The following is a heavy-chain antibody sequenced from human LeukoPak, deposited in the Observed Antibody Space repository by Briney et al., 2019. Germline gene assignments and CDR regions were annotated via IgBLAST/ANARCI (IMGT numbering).Heavy chain of an antibody. CDR3: ARVLWNGDYPRFDY. V-gene: IGHV3-53*01. Sequence: GGSLRLSCAASGFSVSSNYMNWVRQAPGKGLEWVSIIYSGGTTYYADSVKGRFTISRDNSKNTLYLQMNSLRGGDTAVYYCARVLWNGDYPRFDYWGQGTLVTVSS. D-gene: IGHD4-17*01. CDR1: GFSVSSNY. CDR2: IYSGGTT. J-gene: IGHJ4*02.